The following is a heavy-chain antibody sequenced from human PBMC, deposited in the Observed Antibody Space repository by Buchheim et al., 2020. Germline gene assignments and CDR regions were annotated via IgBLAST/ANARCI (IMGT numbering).Heavy chain of an antibody. CDR2: INSDGSST. V-gene: IGHV3-74*01. CDR3: ARDYDILTGYIRYYYYYGMDG. CDR1: GFTFSSYW. J-gene: IGHJ6*02. Sequence: VQLVESGGGLVQPGGSLRLSCAASGFTFSSYWMHWVRQAPGKGLVWVSRINSDGSSTSYADPVKGRFTIISDNAKNTLYLQMNSLRAEDTAVYYCARDYDILTGYIRYYYYYGMDGWGQGTT. D-gene: IGHD3-9*01.